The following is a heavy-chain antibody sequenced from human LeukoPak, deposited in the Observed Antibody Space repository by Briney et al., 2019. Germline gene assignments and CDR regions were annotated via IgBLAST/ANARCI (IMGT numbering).Heavy chain of an antibody. Sequence: ASVKVSCKPSGYTFTSYGISWVRQAPGQGLEWMGWINGYNGNTKYAQKLQGRVTMTTATSTSTAYMELRSLRSDDTAVYYCARDSLQIYYDSSGYHLDAFDNWGQGTMVTVSS. J-gene: IGHJ3*02. CDR3: ARDSLQIYYDSSGYHLDAFDN. CDR2: INGYNGNT. CDR1: GYTFTSYG. D-gene: IGHD3-22*01. V-gene: IGHV1-18*01.